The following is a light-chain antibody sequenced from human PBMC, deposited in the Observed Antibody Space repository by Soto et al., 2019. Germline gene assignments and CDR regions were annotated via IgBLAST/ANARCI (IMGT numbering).Light chain of an antibody. J-gene: IGKJ1*01. CDR1: QSVSSTS. CDR2: GAS. CDR3: QHYGSSTGT. Sequence: ELVLTQSPGTLSSSPGKRATLSCRASQSVSSTSLAWYQQKPGQAPRLLIYGASSRAAGIPDRFSGSGSGTDFTLAISRLEPEDFAVYYCQHYGSSTGTFGQGSKVEIE. V-gene: IGKV3-20*01.